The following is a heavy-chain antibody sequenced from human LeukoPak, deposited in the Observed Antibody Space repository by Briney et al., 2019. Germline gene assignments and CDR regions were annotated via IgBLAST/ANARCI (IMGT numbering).Heavy chain of an antibody. CDR3: ARDPYSSGWPSYYYYGMDV. Sequence: GGSLRLSCAASGFTLSSYSMNWVRQAPGKGLEWVSYISSSSSTIYYADSVKGRFTISRDNAKNSLYLQMNSLRAEDTAVYYCARDPYSSGWPSYYYYGMDVWGQGTTVTVSS. V-gene: IGHV3-48*01. CDR1: GFTLSSYS. D-gene: IGHD6-19*01. J-gene: IGHJ6*02. CDR2: ISSSSSTI.